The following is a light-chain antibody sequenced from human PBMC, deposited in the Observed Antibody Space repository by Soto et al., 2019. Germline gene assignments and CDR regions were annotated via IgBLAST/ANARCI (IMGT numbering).Light chain of an antibody. CDR2: DVS. J-gene: IGLJ1*01. Sequence: QSALTQPRSVSGSPGQSVTIFCTGTSSDVGGYNYVSWYQQHPGKAPKLMIYDVSKRPSGVPDRFSGSKSGNTASLTISGLQAEDEADYYCYSYAGSYFYVFGTGTKVTVL. CDR3: YSYAGSYFYV. CDR1: SSDVGGYNY. V-gene: IGLV2-11*01.